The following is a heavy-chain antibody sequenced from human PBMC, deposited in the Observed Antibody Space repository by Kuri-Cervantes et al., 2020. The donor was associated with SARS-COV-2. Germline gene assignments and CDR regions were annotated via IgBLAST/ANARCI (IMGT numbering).Heavy chain of an antibody. D-gene: IGHD1-26*01. CDR1: GFTFSSYS. J-gene: IGHJ6*03. Sequence: GGSLRLSCAASGFTFSSYSMNWVRQAPGKVLEWVSSISGSGSYIYYADSVKGRFTISRESGENSLYLHMNSLRGDDTAVYYCAREGVGSTHYMDVWGKGTTVTVSS. CDR3: AREGVGSTHYMDV. V-gene: IGHV3-21*01. CDR2: ISGSGSYI.